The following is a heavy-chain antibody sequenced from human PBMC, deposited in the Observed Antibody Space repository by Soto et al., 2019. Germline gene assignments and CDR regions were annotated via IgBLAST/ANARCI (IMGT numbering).Heavy chain of an antibody. CDR2: ISWNSGSI. D-gene: IGHD2-2*03. Sequence: EVQLVESGGGLVQPGRSLRLSCAASGFTFDDYAMHWVRQAPGKGLEWVSGISWNSGSIGYADSVKGRFTISRDNAKNSLYLQMNSLRAEDTALYYGAKDIGYCISTSCYPLGSDYYGMDVWGQGTTVTVSS. V-gene: IGHV3-9*01. CDR3: AKDIGYCISTSCYPLGSDYYGMDV. CDR1: GFTFDDYA. J-gene: IGHJ6*02.